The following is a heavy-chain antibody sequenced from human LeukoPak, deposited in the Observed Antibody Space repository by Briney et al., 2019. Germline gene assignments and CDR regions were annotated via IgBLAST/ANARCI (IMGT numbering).Heavy chain of an antibody. CDR2: INHSGGT. Sequence: SETLSLTCAVYGGSFSGYYWSWIRQPPGKGLEWIGEINHSGGTNYNPSLKSRVTISVDTSKNQFSLKLSSVTAADTAVYYCARLRDGRWLLEYWGQGTLVTVSS. J-gene: IGHJ4*02. CDR1: GGSFSGYY. D-gene: IGHD5-24*01. V-gene: IGHV4-34*01. CDR3: ARLRDGRWLLEY.